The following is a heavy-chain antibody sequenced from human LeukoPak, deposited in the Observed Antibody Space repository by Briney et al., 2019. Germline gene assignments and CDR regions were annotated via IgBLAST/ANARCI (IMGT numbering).Heavy chain of an antibody. CDR1: GFTFSSYS. CDR2: ISSSSSYI. J-gene: IGHJ6*02. CDR3: ASGYNWNYNGMDV. D-gene: IGHD1-1*01. V-gene: IGHV3-21*01. Sequence: GGSLRLSCAASGFTFSSYSMNWVRQAPGKGLEWVSSISSSSSYIYYADSVKGRFTISRDNAKNSLYLQMNSLRVEDTAVYYCASGYNWNYNGMDVWGQGTTVTVS.